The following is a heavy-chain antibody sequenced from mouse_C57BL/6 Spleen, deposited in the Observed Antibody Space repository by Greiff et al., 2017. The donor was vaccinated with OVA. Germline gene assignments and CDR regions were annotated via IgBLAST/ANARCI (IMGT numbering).Heavy chain of an antibody. CDR1: GYTFTSYW. CDR3: AGEEVVITTLVAPFDY. J-gene: IGHJ2*01. D-gene: IGHD1-1*01. Sequence: QVQLQQPGTELVKPGASVKLSCKASGYTFTSYWMHWVKQRPGQGLEWIGNINPSNGGTNYNEKFKSKATLTVDKSSSTAYMQLSSLTSEDSAVYYCAGEEVVITTLVAPFDYWGQGTTLTVSS. CDR2: INPSNGGT. V-gene: IGHV1-53*01.